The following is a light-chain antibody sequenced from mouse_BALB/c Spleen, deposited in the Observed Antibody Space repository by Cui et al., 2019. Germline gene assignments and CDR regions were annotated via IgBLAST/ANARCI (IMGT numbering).Light chain of an antibody. J-gene: IGKJ1*01. CDR2: GAS. CDR1: QSLLNSGNQKNY. V-gene: IGKV8-28*01. Sequence: DIVMTQSPSSLSVSAGEKVSMSCKSSQSLLNSGNQKNYLAWYQQKPGQPPKLLIYGASTRKSGVPDRFTGSGSGTDFTLTISSVQAEDLAVYYCQNDHSYPWTFGGGTKLEIK. CDR3: QNDHSYPWT.